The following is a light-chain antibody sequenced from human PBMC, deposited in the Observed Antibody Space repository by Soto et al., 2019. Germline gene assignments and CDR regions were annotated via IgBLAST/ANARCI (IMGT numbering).Light chain of an antibody. J-gene: IGKJ4*01. Sequence: EFVLTQSPGTLSLSPGERATLSCRATQSVSSSYLAWYQQKPGQAPRILIYGASTRATGIPDRFSGSGSGTDSTLTISRLEPEDFAVYYCQHYGSSPPLNFGGGTKVESK. CDR2: GAS. CDR1: QSVSSSY. V-gene: IGKV3-20*01. CDR3: QHYGSSPPLN.